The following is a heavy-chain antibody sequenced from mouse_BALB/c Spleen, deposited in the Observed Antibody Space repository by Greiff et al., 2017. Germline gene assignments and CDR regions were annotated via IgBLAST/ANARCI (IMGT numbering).Heavy chain of an antibody. Sequence: EVNVVESGGGLVKPGGSLKLSCAASGFTFSSYAMSWVRQTPEKRLEWVASISSGGSTYYPDSVKGRFTISRDNARNILYLQMSSLRSEDTAMYYCARGGLLQGMDYWGQGTSVTVSS. J-gene: IGHJ4*01. D-gene: IGHD2-3*01. CDR1: GFTFSSYA. CDR2: ISSGGST. V-gene: IGHV5-6-5*01. CDR3: ARGGLLQGMDY.